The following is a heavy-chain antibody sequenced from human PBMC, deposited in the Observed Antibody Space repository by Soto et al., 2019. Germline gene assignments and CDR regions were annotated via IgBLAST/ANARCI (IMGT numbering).Heavy chain of an antibody. CDR2: IYSGGST. V-gene: IGHV3-53*04. D-gene: IGHD3-16*02. CDR1: GFTVSSNY. Sequence: GGSLRLSCAASGFTVSSNYMSWVRQAPGKGLEWVSVIYSGGSTYYADSVKGRFTISRHNSKNTLYLQMNSLRAEDTAVYYCARLYYDYIWGSYRWFDYWGQGTLGTVSS. J-gene: IGHJ4*02. CDR3: ARLYYDYIWGSYRWFDY.